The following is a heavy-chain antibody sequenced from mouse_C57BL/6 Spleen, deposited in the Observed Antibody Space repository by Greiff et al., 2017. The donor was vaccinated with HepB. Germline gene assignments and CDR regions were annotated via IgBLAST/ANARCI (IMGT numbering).Heavy chain of an antibody. Sequence: EVQLVESGGGLVKPGGSLKLSCAASGFTFSDYGMHWVRQAPEKGLEWVAYISSGSSTIYYADTVKGRFTISRDNAKNTLFLQMTSLRSEDTAMYYCARPIYYGSSGFAYWGQGTLVTVSA. CDR2: ISSGSSTI. V-gene: IGHV5-17*01. J-gene: IGHJ3*01. CDR3: ARPIYYGSSGFAY. D-gene: IGHD1-1*01. CDR1: GFTFSDYG.